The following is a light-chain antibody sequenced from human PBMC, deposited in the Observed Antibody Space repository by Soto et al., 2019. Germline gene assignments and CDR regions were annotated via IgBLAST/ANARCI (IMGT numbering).Light chain of an antibody. CDR1: SSNIGSNY. Sequence: QLVLTQPPSASGTPGQRVTISCSGSSSNIGSNYVFWYRQFPGTAPKVLIYRNNQRPSGVPDRFSGSKSGTSASLAISGLRSEDDADYYCAAWDDGLSGWVFGGGTQLTVL. CDR2: RNN. V-gene: IGLV1-47*01. CDR3: AAWDDGLSGWV. J-gene: IGLJ3*02.